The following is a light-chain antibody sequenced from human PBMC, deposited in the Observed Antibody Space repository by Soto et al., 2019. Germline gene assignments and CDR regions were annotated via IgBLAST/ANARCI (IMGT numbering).Light chain of an antibody. CDR1: SSDVGGYNY. V-gene: IGLV2-14*01. J-gene: IGLJ1*01. CDR3: SSYRTGGPFV. CDR2: EVS. Sequence: QSALTQPASVSGSPGQSIAISCTGTSSDVGGYNYVSWYQQLPGKAPKLLISEVSNRPSGVSHRFSGSKSGNTASLTISGLQAEVEADYYCSSYRTGGPFVFGTGTKVT.